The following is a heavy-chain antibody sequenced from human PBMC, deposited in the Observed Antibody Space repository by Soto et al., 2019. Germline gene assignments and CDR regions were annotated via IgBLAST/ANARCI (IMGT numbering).Heavy chain of an antibody. CDR1: GSRFSNYV. Sequence: VPVSCKVSGSRFSNYVISWVRQAPGHGLEWLGRIIPIFNSTKYAQSFQGGVTITADKSTSTASLELSSLRSDDTAVYYGAREVRGKKDVYNGLASLGYWGQGTLVTVSS. CDR3: AREVRGKKDVYNGLASLGY. CDR2: IIPIFNST. D-gene: IGHD2-8*01. V-gene: IGHV1-69*06. J-gene: IGHJ1*01.